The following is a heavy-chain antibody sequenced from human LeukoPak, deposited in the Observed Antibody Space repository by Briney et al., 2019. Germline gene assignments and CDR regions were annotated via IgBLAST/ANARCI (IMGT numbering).Heavy chain of an antibody. CDR3: VATSGSSTN. D-gene: IGHD2-2*01. V-gene: IGHV3-30-3*01. J-gene: IGHJ4*02. CDR1: GFTFSNYT. CDR2: VSYGCSIK. Sequence: GRSLRLSCVASGFTFSNYTMHWVRQAPGKGLEWVAVVSYGCSIKYYADSVKSRLTISRDNSENTLYLQMNSLRAEDTAVYYCVATSGSSTNWGQGTLVTVSS.